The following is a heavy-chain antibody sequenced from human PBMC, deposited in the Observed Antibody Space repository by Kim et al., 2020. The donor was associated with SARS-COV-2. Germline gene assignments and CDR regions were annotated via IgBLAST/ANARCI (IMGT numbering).Heavy chain of an antibody. D-gene: IGHD6-19*01. CDR2: IYHSGST. Sequence: SETLSLTCAVSGGSISSSNWWSWVRQPPGKGLEWIGEIYHSGSTNYNPSLKSRVTISVDKSKNQFSLKLSSVTAADTAVYCCARDNLYSSGWYLSYYYYGMDVWGQGTTVTVSS. CDR3: ARDNLYSSGWYLSYYYYGMDV. J-gene: IGHJ6*02. CDR1: GGSISSSNW. V-gene: IGHV4-4*01.